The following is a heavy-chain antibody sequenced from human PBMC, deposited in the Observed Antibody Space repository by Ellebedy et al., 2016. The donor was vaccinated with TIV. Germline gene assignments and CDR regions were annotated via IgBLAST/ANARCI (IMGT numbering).Heavy chain of an antibody. J-gene: IGHJ6*02. CDR3: ARGIWFGELDV. D-gene: IGHD3-10*01. CDR1: AYSLSSNG. Sequence: AASAKVSCKASAYSLSSNGIIWVRQAPGQGLEWLGWIGAYNGNTNYAQKFQGRVTMTTDTSTSTVYMDLRSLRSDDTAVYDCARGIWFGELDVWGQGTTVTVSS. V-gene: IGHV1-18*01. CDR2: IGAYNGNT.